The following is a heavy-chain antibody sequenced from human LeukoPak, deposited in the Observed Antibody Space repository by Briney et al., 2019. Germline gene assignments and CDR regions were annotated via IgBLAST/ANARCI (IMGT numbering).Heavy chain of an antibody. CDR1: GLTFSTYA. D-gene: IGHD2-2*01. Sequence: GRSLRLSCAASGLTFSTYAMHWVRQAPGKGLEWVALISYDGSNKDYADSVKGRFTISRDNSKNTLYLQMNSLRADDTAVYYCARSPTAINGYFDPWGQGTLVTVSS. CDR2: ISYDGSNK. J-gene: IGHJ5*02. CDR3: ARSPTAINGYFDP. V-gene: IGHV3-30*03.